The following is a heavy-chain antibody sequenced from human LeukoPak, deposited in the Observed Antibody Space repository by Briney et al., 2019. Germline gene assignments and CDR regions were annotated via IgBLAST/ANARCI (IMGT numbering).Heavy chain of an antibody. J-gene: IGHJ4*02. Sequence: GGSLRLSCAASGFTFSSYAMNWVRQAPGKGLGWVANIKYDGSDKNYEDSVKGRFTISRDNAQNSLYLQMNSLRAEDTAVYYCARTNLFDYWGQGTLVTVSS. CDR2: IKYDGSDK. CDR1: GFTFSSYA. CDR3: ARTNLFDY. V-gene: IGHV3-7*01.